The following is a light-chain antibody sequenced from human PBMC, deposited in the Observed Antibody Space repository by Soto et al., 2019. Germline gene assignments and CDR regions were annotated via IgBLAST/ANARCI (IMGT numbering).Light chain of an antibody. CDR1: QSVNSN. J-gene: IGKJ5*01. Sequence: EIVMTQSPATLSVSPVDRATLSCRASQSVNSNLAWYQQKPGQAPRLLIYDASNRATGIPARFSGSGSGTDFTLTISSLEPEDFAVYYCQQRSNLPPTFGQGTRLEIK. CDR2: DAS. CDR3: QQRSNLPPT. V-gene: IGKV3-11*01.